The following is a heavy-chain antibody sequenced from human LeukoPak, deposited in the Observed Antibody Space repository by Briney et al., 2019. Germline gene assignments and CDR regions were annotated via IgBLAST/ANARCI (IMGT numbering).Heavy chain of an antibody. CDR2: ISAYNGNT. Sequence: XTFXXXXISWVRQAPGQGLEWXGWISAYNGNTNYAQKLQGRVTMTTDTSXSTAYMELRSLRSEDTGVYYCAXXXXXXXXXXXXWFDPWGQGTLVTVSS. CDR1: XTFXXXX. J-gene: IGHJ5*02. CDR3: AXXXXXXXXXXXXWFDP. V-gene: IGHV1-18*01.